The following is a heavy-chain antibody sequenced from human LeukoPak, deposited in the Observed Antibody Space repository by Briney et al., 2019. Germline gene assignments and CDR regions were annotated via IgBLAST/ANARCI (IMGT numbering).Heavy chain of an antibody. Sequence: GASVKVSCKASGYTFTSYAMNWVRQAPGQGLEWMGWINTNTGNPTYAQGFTGRFVFSLDTSVSTAYLQISSLKAEDTAVYYCARYDSSGYYRLHAFDIWGQGTMVTVSS. D-gene: IGHD3-22*01. J-gene: IGHJ3*02. CDR3: ARYDSSGYYRLHAFDI. CDR1: GYTFTSYA. CDR2: INTNTGNP. V-gene: IGHV7-4-1*02.